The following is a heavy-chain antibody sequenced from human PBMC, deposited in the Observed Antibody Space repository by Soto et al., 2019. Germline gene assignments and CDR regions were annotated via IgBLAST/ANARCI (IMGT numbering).Heavy chain of an antibody. J-gene: IGHJ4*02. CDR1: GGSISNHY. CDR3: TRANWYSEY. V-gene: IGHV4-59*11. D-gene: IGHD7-27*01. CDR2: IYYTGNT. Sequence: QVQLQESGPGLVKPSAPLSLTCSVSGGSISNHYWSWIRQPPGKGLEWIGYIYYTGNTNYNPSLKSRVTMSVDPSRNQISLKLTTVTAADTAVYYCTRANWYSEYWGQGTLVTVSS.